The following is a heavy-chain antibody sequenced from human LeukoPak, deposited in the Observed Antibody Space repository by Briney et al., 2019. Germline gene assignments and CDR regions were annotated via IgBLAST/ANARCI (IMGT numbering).Heavy chain of an antibody. V-gene: IGHV3-64*01. CDR1: GFTFSSYA. CDR2: ISSNGGST. Sequence: PGGSLRLSCAASGFTFSSYAMHWARQAPGKGLEYVSAISSNGGSTYYANSVKGRFTISRDNSKNTLYLQMGSLRAEDMAVYYCARERSPFYDSSGYYTLGYWGQGTLVTVSS. CDR3: ARERSPFYDSSGYYTLGY. D-gene: IGHD3-22*01. J-gene: IGHJ4*02.